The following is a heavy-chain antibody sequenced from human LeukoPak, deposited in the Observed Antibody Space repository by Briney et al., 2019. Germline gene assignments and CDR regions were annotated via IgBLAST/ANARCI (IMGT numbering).Heavy chain of an antibody. V-gene: IGHV3-30*18. CDR3: AKIYGDYAMAYYYGMDV. D-gene: IGHD4-17*01. Sequence: GRSLRLSCAASGFTFSSYGMHWVRQAPGKGLEWVAVISYDGSNKYYADSVKDRFTISRDNSKNTLYLQMNSLRAEDTAVYYCAKIYGDYAMAYYYGMDVWGKGTTVTVSS. J-gene: IGHJ6*04. CDR1: GFTFSSYG. CDR2: ISYDGSNK.